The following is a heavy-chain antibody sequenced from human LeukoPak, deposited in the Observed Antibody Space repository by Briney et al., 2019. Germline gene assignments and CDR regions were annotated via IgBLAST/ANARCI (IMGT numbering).Heavy chain of an antibody. CDR2: INHSGST. CDR1: GGSFSGYY. J-gene: IGHJ4*02. CDR3: ARRVMITFGGDFDY. D-gene: IGHD3-16*01. V-gene: IGHV4-34*01. Sequence: PSETLSLTCAVYGGSFSGYYWSWIRQPPGKGLEWIGEINHSGSTNYNPSLKSRVTISVDTSKNQFSLKLSSVTAADTAVYYYARRVMITFGGDFDYWGQGTLVTVSS.